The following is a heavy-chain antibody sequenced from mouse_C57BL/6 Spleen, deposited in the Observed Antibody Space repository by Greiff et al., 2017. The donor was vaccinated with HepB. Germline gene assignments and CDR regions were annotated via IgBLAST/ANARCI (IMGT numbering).Heavy chain of an antibody. V-gene: IGHV1-76*01. J-gene: IGHJ3*01. CDR1: GYTFTDYY. CDR2: IYPGSGNT. D-gene: IGHD2-2*01. Sequence: QVQLQQSGAELVRPGASVKLSCKASGYTFTDYYINWVKQRPGQGLEWIARIYPGSGNTYYNEKFKGKATLTAEKSSSTAYMQLSSLTSEDSAVYFCAKGGYQGAWFAYWGQGTLVTVSA. CDR3: AKGGYQGAWFAY.